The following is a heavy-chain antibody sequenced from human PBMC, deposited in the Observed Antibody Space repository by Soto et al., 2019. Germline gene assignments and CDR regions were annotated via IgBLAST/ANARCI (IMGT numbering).Heavy chain of an antibody. J-gene: IGHJ4*02. CDR3: GRDSLACSSSWYSDY. CDR1: GISFSDYG. CDR2: IWYDGSNK. D-gene: IGHD6-13*01. V-gene: IGHV3-33*08. Sequence: GGSLRLSCAASGISFSDYGMHWVRQAPGKGLEWVAVIWYDGSNKYYADSVKGRFTISRDNSKNTLYLQMNSLRAEDTAVYYFGRDSLACSSSWYSDYWGQGTLVTVSS.